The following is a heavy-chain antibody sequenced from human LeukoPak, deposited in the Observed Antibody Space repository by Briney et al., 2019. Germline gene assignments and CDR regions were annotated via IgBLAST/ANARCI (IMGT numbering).Heavy chain of an antibody. V-gene: IGHV4-4*07. CDR3: ARDLFFYGSSGPGLYMDV. CDR2: IYTSGST. CDR1: GGSISSYY. J-gene: IGHJ6*03. D-gene: IGHD3-22*01. Sequence: SETLSLTCTVSGGSISSYYWSWIRQPAGKGLEWIGRIYTSGSTNYNPSLKSRVTMSVDTSKNQLSLKLSSVTAADTAVYYCARDLFFYGSSGPGLYMDVWGKGTTVTISS.